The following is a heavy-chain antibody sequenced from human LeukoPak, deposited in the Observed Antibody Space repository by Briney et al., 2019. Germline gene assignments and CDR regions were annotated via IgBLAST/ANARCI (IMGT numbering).Heavy chain of an antibody. CDR1: GYSISSGYY. D-gene: IGHD4-17*01. J-gene: IGHJ4*02. CDR2: IYHSGST. CDR3: ARKNYGDYKGGFDY. Sequence: NPSQTLSLTCTVSGYSISSGYYWGWIRQPPGKGLEWIGSIYHSGSTYYNPSLKSRVTISVDTSKNQFSLKLNSVTAADTAVYYCARKNYGDYKGGFDYWGQGTLVTVSS. V-gene: IGHV4-38-2*02.